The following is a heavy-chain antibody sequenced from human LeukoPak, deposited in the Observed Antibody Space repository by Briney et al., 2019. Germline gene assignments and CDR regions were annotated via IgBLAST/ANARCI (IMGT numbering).Heavy chain of an antibody. CDR2: ISAKKGNT. J-gene: IGHJ4*02. Sequence: GASVKVSCKASGYTFTSYDINWVRQATGQGLEWMGWISAKKGNTDYAQKLQGRVTMTTDTSTSTAYMELRSLRSDDTAVYYCARGSSIVVRPFDYWGPGTLVTVSS. D-gene: IGHD6-6*01. V-gene: IGHV1-18*01. CDR3: ARGSSIVVRPFDY. CDR1: GYTFTSYD.